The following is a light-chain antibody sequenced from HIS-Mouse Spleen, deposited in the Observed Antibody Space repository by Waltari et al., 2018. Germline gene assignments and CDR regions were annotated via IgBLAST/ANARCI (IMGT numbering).Light chain of an antibody. Sequence: QSALTQPPSASGSPGQSVTISCTGTSSDVGGYNYVSWYQQHPGKAPKLVIYEVSKRPSGVPGRFSGSKSGNTASLTVSGLQAEDEADYYCSSYAGSNNWNVVFGGGTKLTVL. CDR1: SSDVGGYNY. CDR2: EVS. J-gene: IGLJ2*01. V-gene: IGLV2-8*01. CDR3: SSYAGSNNWNVV.